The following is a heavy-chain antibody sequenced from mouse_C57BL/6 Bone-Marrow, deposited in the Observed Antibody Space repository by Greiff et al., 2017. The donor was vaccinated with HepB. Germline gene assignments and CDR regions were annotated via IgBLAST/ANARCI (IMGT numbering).Heavy chain of an antibody. D-gene: IGHD1-1*01. Sequence: VKLQQPGTELVKPGASVKLSCKASGYTFTSYWMHWVKQRPGQGLEWIGNINPSNGGTNYNEKFKSKATLTVDKSSSTAYMQLSSLTSEDSAVYYCARERRITDWYFDVWGTGTTVTVSS. CDR1: GYTFTSYW. CDR3: ARERRITDWYFDV. CDR2: INPSNGGT. J-gene: IGHJ1*03. V-gene: IGHV1-53*01.